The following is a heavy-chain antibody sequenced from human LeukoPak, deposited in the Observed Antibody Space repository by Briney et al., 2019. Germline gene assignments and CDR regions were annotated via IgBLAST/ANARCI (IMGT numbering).Heavy chain of an antibody. J-gene: IGHJ4*02. D-gene: IGHD1-7*01. CDR1: GFTFSIYS. V-gene: IGHV3-21*01. CDR3: ARGGKASGTTRDY. Sequence: GGSLRLSCAASGFTFSIYSMNWVRQAPGKGLEWVSSISSSSSYIYYADSVKGRFTISRDNAKNSLYLQMNSLRAEDTAVYYCARGGKASGTTRDYWGQGTLVTVSS. CDR2: ISSSSSYI.